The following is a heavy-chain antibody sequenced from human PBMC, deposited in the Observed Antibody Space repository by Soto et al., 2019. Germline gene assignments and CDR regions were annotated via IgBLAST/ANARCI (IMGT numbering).Heavy chain of an antibody. CDR1: GYSFTTFG. CDR3: ARDLIAVRPGWFDP. Sequence: QVQLVQSGDEAKKVGASVRVSCRASGYSFTTFGISRVRQAPGQGLEWMGWISAYNGQTRYAQNFQDRVTMTTDTSTSTAYMDLRSLRSDDTAIYYCARDLIAVRPGWFDPWGQGTLVTVSS. CDR2: ISAYNGQT. D-gene: IGHD6-6*01. J-gene: IGHJ5*02. V-gene: IGHV1-18*01.